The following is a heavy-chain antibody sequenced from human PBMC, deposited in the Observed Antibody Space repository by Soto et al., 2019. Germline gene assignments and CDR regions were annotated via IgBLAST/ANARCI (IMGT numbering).Heavy chain of an antibody. J-gene: IGHJ4*02. D-gene: IGHD3-3*01. CDR1: GDSVTSGDYY. V-gene: IGHV4-61*08. CDR2: IYNIGST. CDR3: ARDGEV. Sequence: QVQLQESGPGLVKPSETLSLTCTVSGDSVTSGDYYWNWIRQPPGKGLEWIGYIYNIGSTNYNPSLKSRVTISVDTSNNQFSLTLTSVTAVDTAVYYCARDGEVWGQGTLVTVSS.